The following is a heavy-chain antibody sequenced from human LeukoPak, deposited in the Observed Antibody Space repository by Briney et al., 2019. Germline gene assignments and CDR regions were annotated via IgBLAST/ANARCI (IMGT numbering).Heavy chain of an antibody. D-gene: IGHD3-10*01. CDR2: IYYSRRT. CDR1: RGSLCSYY. V-gene: IGHV4-59*08. CDR3: ARAMVRDSWFDP. Sequence: EALSLTSADARGSLCSYYWSVSPPPPGEGLWWIGYIYYSRRTNYTPSLKSRVPISVDTSKNQFSLKLSSVTAADTAVYYCARAMVRDSWFDPWGQGTLVTVSS. J-gene: IGHJ5*02.